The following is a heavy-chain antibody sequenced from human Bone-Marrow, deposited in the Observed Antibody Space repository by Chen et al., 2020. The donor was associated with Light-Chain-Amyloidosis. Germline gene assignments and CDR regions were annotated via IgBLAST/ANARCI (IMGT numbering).Heavy chain of an antibody. CDR2: VVFDGSKR. CDR1: GFNFRNYG. Sequence: QIQVGESGGGVVQPGRSLSLSCAASGFNFRNYGMHWVRQAPGKGLEWVAVVVFDGSKRQYADSVKGRFTISRDNSKNTLNLQMNSLRVEDTALYYCALNYYNSSGAFDIWGRGTMVTVSS. J-gene: IGHJ3*02. D-gene: IGHD3-22*01. V-gene: IGHV3-30*03. CDR3: ALNYYNSSGAFDI.